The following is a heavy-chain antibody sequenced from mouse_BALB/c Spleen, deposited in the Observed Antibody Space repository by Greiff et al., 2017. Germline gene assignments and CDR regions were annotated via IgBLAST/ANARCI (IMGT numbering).Heavy chain of an antibody. CDR1: GFTFSSFG. J-gene: IGHJ2*01. CDR2: ISGGSSTI. Sequence: EVKLVESGGGLVQPGGSRKLSCAASGFTFSSFGMHWVRQAPEKGLEWVAYISGGSSTIYYADPVKGRFTISRDNPKNTLFLQMTSLRSEDTAMYYCARSITGTNFDYWGQGTTLTVSS. D-gene: IGHD4-1*01. CDR3: ARSITGTNFDY. V-gene: IGHV5-17*02.